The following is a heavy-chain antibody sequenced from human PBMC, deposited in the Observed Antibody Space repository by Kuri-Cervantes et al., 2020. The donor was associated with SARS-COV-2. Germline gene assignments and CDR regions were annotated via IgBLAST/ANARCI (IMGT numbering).Heavy chain of an antibody. CDR1: GFTFSSYG. CDR2: IRYDGSNK. D-gene: IGHD3-10*01. J-gene: IGHJ3*01. V-gene: IGHV3-30*02. Sequence: GGSLRLSCAASGFTFSSYGMHWARQAPGKGLEWVAFIRYDGSNKYYADSVKGRFTISRDNAKNSLYLQTNSLRVEDTAVYYCAKSGRQYDVWGQGTMVTVSS. CDR3: AKSGRQYDV.